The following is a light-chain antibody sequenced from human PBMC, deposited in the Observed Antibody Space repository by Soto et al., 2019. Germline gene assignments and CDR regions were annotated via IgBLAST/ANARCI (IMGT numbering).Light chain of an antibody. CDR3: QQYNVYSPT. CDR1: QSISFW. CDR2: DAS. Sequence: DIQMTQSPSTLSASVGDRVTITCRASQSISFWLAWYQQKPGQAPNLLIYDASTLQSGVPSRFSGSGSGTEFTLTISRLQPDDFATYYCQQYNVYSPTFGQGTKVDIK. J-gene: IGKJ1*01. V-gene: IGKV1-5*01.